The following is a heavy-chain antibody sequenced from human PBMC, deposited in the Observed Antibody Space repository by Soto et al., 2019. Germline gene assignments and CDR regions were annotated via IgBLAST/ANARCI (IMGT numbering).Heavy chain of an antibody. V-gene: IGHV1-69*06. J-gene: IGHJ6*02. CDR1: GGTFSSYA. Sequence: VASVKVSCKASGGTFSSYAISWVRQARGQGLEWMGGIIPIFGTANYAQKFQGRVTITADKSTSTAYMELSSLRSEDTAVYYCARDSEYYDILTGYDEKRNYYYYGMDVWGQGTTVTVSS. CDR2: IIPIFGTA. D-gene: IGHD3-9*01. CDR3: ARDSEYYDILTGYDEKRNYYYYGMDV.